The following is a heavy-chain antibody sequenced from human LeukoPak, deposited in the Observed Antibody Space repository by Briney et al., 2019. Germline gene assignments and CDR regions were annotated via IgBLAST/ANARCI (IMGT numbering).Heavy chain of an antibody. D-gene: IGHD2/OR15-2a*01. Sequence: ASVKVSCKASGYTFTNSGIIWVRQAPGQGLEWMGWINTNTGNPTYAQGFTGRFVFSLDTSDSTAYLQINSLKAEGTAVFYCARGREGCNSSTCYYYFMDVWGKGTTVTVSS. V-gene: IGHV7-4-1*02. CDR2: INTNTGNP. CDR3: ARGREGCNSSTCYYYFMDV. J-gene: IGHJ6*03. CDR1: GYTFTNSG.